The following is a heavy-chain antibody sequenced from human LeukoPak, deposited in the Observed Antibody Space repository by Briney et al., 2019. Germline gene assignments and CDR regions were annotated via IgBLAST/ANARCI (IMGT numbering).Heavy chain of an antibody. Sequence: ASVKVSCKASGYPYNTADISWVRQAPGQGLEWMGWIDTYSGRTNFAQKFQGRVTMTSDAFTTTAYMELRSLRSDDTAMYYCARGSGMSATDSFDPWGQGTLVTVSS. J-gene: IGHJ5*02. CDR2: IDTYSGRT. CDR1: GYPYNTAD. V-gene: IGHV1-18*01. CDR3: ARGSGMSATDSFDP. D-gene: IGHD1-14*01.